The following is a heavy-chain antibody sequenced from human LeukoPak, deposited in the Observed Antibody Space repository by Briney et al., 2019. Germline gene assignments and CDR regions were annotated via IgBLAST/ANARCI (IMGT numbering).Heavy chain of an antibody. V-gene: IGHV3-74*01. J-gene: IGHJ4*02. CDR3: ATGSGLWSPDY. CDR2: INNEGTST. Sequence: PGGSLRLSCAASGFTFSSYGMHWVRQAPGKGLEWVSRINNEGTSTSYADSVKGRFTISRDNAKNRLYVQMNSLRVEDTAVYYCATGSGLWSPDYWGQGTLVTVSS. D-gene: IGHD5-18*01. CDR1: GFTFSSYG.